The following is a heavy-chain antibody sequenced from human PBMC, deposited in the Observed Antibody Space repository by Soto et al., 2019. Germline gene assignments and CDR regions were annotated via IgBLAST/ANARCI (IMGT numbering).Heavy chain of an antibody. CDR3: VRDRNWQLDDC. D-gene: IGHD1-1*01. CDR1: GFAFNTYW. Sequence: GGSLRRSWAASGFAFNTYWMHWVRQAPGKGLVWVSRINGDGSSTNYADSVKGRFTISRDNAKDTLYLQMNSLRGEDTAVYYCVRDRNWQLDDCWGQGTLVTVSS. CDR2: INGDGSST. J-gene: IGHJ4*02. V-gene: IGHV3-74*01.